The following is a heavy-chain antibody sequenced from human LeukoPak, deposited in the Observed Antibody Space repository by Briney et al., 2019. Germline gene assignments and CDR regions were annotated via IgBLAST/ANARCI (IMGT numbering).Heavy chain of an antibody. Sequence: GASVKVSCKASGYTFTCYYMHWVRQAPGQGLEWMGWINPNNGGKNYAQKFQGRVTITRDMSISTAYMELSSLRSDDTAVYYCARVVRSSGWYTPDYWGQGTLVTVSS. D-gene: IGHD6-19*01. V-gene: IGHV1-2*02. CDR3: ARVVRSSGWYTPDY. CDR1: GYTFTCYY. CDR2: INPNNGGK. J-gene: IGHJ4*02.